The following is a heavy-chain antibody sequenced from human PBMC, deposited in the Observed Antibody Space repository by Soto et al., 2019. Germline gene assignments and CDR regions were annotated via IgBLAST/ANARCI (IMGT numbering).Heavy chain of an antibody. V-gene: IGHV3-7*03. D-gene: IGHD6-19*01. J-gene: IGHJ6*02. CDR2: IKQDGGEE. CDR1: GFTLTNYW. CDR3: TRGIRGSSGWSYYYGMDV. Sequence: GGSLRLSCGASGFTLTNYWMSWVRQAPGKGLEWVANIKQDGGEEYYVDSVKGRFTISRDNAKNSLYLQMTSLRAEDTAVYYCTRGIRGSSGWSYYYGMDVWGQGTTVTVSS.